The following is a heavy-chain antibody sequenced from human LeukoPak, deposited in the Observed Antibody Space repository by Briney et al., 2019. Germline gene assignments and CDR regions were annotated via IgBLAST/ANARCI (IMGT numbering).Heavy chain of an antibody. CDR1: GFTFSSYG. Sequence: GRSLRLSCAASGFTFSSYGMHWVRQAPGKGLEWVAVIWYDGSNKYYADSVKGRFTISRDNSKNTLYLQMNSLRAEDTAVYYCAREPHSGSYPDCWGQGTLVTVSS. CDR2: IWYDGSNK. D-gene: IGHD1-26*01. V-gene: IGHV3-33*01. CDR3: AREPHSGSYPDC. J-gene: IGHJ4*02.